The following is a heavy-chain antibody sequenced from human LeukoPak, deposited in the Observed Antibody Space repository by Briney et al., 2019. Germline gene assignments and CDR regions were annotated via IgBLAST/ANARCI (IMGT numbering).Heavy chain of an antibody. J-gene: IGHJ4*02. CDR2: IYYSGST. CDR3: ATPGDFDY. CDR1: GGSISGSSYY. V-gene: IGHV4-39*01. Sequence: PSETLSLTCTVSGGSISGSSYYWGWIRQPPGKGLEWIGSIYYSGSTYYNPSLKSRVTISVDTSKNQFSLKLSSVTAADTAVYYCATPGDFDYWGQGTLVTVSS. D-gene: IGHD3-10*01.